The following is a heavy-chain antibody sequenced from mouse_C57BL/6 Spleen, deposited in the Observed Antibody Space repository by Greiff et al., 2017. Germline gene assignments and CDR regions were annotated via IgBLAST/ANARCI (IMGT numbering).Heavy chain of an antibody. Sequence: VQLQQPGAELVKPGASVKLSCTASGYTFTSYWMHWVKQRPGRGLEWIGRIGPNSGGTKYNEKFKSKATLTVDKPYSTAYMQLSSLTSEDTAVYYCASFYDYFAYWGQGTLVTVSA. J-gene: IGHJ3*01. V-gene: IGHV1-72*01. D-gene: IGHD2-4*01. CDR2: IGPNSGGT. CDR3: ASFYDYFAY. CDR1: GYTFTSYW.